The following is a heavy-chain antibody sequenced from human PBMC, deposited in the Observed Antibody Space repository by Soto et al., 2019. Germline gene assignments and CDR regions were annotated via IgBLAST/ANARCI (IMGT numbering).Heavy chain of an antibody. Sequence: SETLSLTCAVYGGSFSGYYWIWIRQPPGKGLEWIGEINHSGSTNYNPSLKSRVTISVDTSKNQFSLKLSSVTAADTAVYYCACAVKYWGPNWFDPWGQGTLVTVSS. D-gene: IGHD3-16*01. J-gene: IGHJ5*02. CDR3: ACAVKYWGPNWFDP. CDR2: INHSGST. V-gene: IGHV4-34*01. CDR1: GGSFSGYY.